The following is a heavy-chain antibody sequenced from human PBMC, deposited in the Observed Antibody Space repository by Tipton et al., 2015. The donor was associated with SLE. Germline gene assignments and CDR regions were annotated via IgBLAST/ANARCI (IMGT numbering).Heavy chain of an antibody. CDR2: INPRGGST. Sequence: QVQLVQSGPEVKKPGASVKASCKASGYTFTSYYIHWVRQAPGQGLEWMGIINPRGGSTSYAQKFQGRVTMTRDTSTSTVYMELSSLRSEDTAVYYCARGKAATIFGVVVGGYYYMDVWGKGTTVTVSS. CDR1: GYTFTSYY. D-gene: IGHD3-3*01. CDR3: ARGKAATIFGVVVGGYYYMDV. J-gene: IGHJ6*03. V-gene: IGHV1-46*01.